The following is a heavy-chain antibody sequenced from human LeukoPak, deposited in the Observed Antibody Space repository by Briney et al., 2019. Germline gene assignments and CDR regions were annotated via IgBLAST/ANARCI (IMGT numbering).Heavy chain of an antibody. Sequence: GGSLRLSCTASGFTFGDYAMSWFRQAPGKGLEWVSSVSSSSDYIYYADSMKGRFTVSRDNAKKSLYLQMNSLRAEDTAVYYCARGATTTRFGRFDPWGQGTLVTVSS. CDR1: GFTFGDYA. D-gene: IGHD4-17*01. V-gene: IGHV3-21*01. CDR3: ARGATTTRFGRFDP. J-gene: IGHJ5*02. CDR2: VSSSSDYI.